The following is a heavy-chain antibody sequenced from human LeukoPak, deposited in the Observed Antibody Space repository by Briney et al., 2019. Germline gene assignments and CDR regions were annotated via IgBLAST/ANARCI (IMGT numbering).Heavy chain of an antibody. V-gene: IGHV4-34*01. CDR1: GGSFGDYY. D-gene: IGHD5-18*01. J-gene: IGHJ4*02. Sequence: SETLSLTCAVYGGSFGDYYWNWIRQPLGKGLEWIGEINHFGSTKYNPSLKSRVTISGDTSKNQFSLKINSLTAADTAVYYCARSYRAHQTFYSSHFFDYWGQGTLVTVSS. CDR3: ARSYRAHQTFYSSHFFDY. CDR2: INHFGST.